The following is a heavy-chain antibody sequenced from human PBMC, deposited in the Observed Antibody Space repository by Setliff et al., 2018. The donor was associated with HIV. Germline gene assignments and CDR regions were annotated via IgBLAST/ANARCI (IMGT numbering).Heavy chain of an antibody. CDR3: AHRPLSADDFDY. CDR2: IYWNNDK. V-gene: IGHV2-5*01. CDR1: GFSLNTPGLA. Sequence: SGPTLVHPPQALTLTCTFSGFSLNTPGLAVGWIRQPPGEALEWLALIYWNNDKRYNPSLGSRLSITKDTSKNLVVLVMTNMDAVDTATYYCAHRPLSADDFDYWGQGTQVTVS. J-gene: IGHJ4*02.